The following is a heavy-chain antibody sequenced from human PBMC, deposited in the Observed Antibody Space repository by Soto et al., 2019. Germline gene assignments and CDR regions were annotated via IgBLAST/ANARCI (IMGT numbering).Heavy chain of an antibody. Sequence: GGSLRLSCAASGFIFSDYAMHWVRQAPGKGLEWVAVISYGRDNKYYADSVRGRFAISRDNLKNTLDLQMNSLNPEDTAVYHCAKARHSTSWYGLEADLWGQGTLVTVSS. D-gene: IGHD6-13*01. CDR2: ISYGRDNK. V-gene: IGHV3-30*09. CDR1: GFIFSDYA. CDR3: AKARHSTSWYGLEADL. J-gene: IGHJ4*02.